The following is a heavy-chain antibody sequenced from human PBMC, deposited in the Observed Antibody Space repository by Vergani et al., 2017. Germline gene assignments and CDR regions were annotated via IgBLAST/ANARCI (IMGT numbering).Heavy chain of an antibody. Sequence: QVQLQQWGAGLLKPSETLSLTCAVYGGSLSGYYWSWIRPPPGKGLEWIGEINHSGSTNYNPSLKSRFTISVDTSKNQFSLRLSSVTAADTAVYYCAGGSEYRAAAVDYWGQGTLVTVSS. D-gene: IGHD6-13*01. CDR3: AGGSEYRAAAVDY. CDR1: GGSLSGYY. CDR2: INHSGST. J-gene: IGHJ4*02. V-gene: IGHV4-34*01.